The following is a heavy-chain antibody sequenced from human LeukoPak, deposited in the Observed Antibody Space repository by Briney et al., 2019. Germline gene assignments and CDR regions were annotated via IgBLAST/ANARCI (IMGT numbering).Heavy chain of an antibody. D-gene: IGHD2-21*02. V-gene: IGHV3-23*01. J-gene: IGHJ4*02. CDR2: INSNDGST. Sequence: GGSLILSCVASGFTFSRYDMNWVRQAPGKGLEWLAGINSNDGSTYYTDSVKGRFTISRDNSKNTLYLQINSLRAEDTAVYYCAKVHLDVVVVTAIPDYFDSWGQGALVTVSS. CDR1: GFTFSRYD. CDR3: AKVHLDVVVVTAIPDYFDS.